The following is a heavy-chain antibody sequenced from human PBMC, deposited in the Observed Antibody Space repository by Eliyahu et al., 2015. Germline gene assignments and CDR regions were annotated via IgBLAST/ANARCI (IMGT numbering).Heavy chain of an antibody. CDR2: INQDGSQK. CDR3: ARDLYGDPLDY. J-gene: IGHJ4*02. CDR1: GFXXSKXW. V-gene: IGHV3-7*01. D-gene: IGHD4-17*01. Sequence: EVQLVESGGGLVQPGGSLRLSCAASGFXXSKXWMTWVRQATGKGLEWVASINQDGSQKYYVDSVEGRFTISRDNAQNLLFLQMNSLRDEDTAMYYCARDLYGDPLDYWGQGTLVPVSS.